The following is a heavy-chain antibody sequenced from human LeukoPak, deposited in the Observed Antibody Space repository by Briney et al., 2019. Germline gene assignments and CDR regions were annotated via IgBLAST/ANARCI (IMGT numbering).Heavy chain of an antibody. CDR3: ATSFFDLLVYFYY. CDR2: INPSDGST. CDR1: GHTFTSYY. J-gene: IGHJ4*01. Sequence: ASVKLSCKASGHTFTSYYTLGVRRAARQGLEWMGKINPSDGSTRYAQKFQGRGTMTRDMSTSTVSMEMSSLRYEELGVYYCATSFFDLLVYFYYWGQGTLVNV. V-gene: IGHV1-46*03. D-gene: IGHD2/OR15-2a*01.